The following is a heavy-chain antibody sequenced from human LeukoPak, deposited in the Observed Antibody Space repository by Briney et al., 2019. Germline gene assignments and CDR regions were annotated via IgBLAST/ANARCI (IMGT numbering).Heavy chain of an antibody. CDR1: GYTFTSYG. V-gene: IGHV1-18*01. Sequence: ASVKVSCKASGYTFTSYGISWVRQAPGQGLEWMGWISAYNGNTNYAQKLQGRVTMTTDTSTSTAYMELRSLRSDDTAVYYCARDPRETGYSSSWYLVWYFDLWGRGTLVTVSS. CDR3: ARDPRETGYSSSWYLVWYFDL. D-gene: IGHD6-13*01. CDR2: ISAYNGNT. J-gene: IGHJ2*01.